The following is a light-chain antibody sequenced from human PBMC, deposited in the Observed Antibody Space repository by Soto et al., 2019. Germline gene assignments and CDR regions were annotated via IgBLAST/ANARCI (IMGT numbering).Light chain of an antibody. CDR2: EVS. J-gene: IGLJ3*02. Sequence: QSALTQPASVSGSPGQSITISCTATTSDVGGFDSVSWYQQHPGTAPRVIIYEVSNRPSGVSYRFSGSKSANTASLTISGLQADDEADYDCSSYTTANTGLFGGGTKVTVL. CDR3: SSYTTANTGL. CDR1: TSDVGGFDS. V-gene: IGLV2-14*01.